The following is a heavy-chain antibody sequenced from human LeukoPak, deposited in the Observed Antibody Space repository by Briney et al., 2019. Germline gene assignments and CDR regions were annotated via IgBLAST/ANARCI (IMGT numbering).Heavy chain of an antibody. CDR3: ARKRSFDL. Sequence: SETLSLTCTVPGGSISNYYWSWIRQPPGKRLEWIGCIYYSESATYNPSLKSRVTISLDTSKNQFFLKLSSVTAADTAVYYCARKRSFDLWGQGTLVTVSS. J-gene: IGHJ4*02. CDR1: GGSISNYY. D-gene: IGHD3-9*01. V-gene: IGHV4-59*01. CDR2: IYYSESA.